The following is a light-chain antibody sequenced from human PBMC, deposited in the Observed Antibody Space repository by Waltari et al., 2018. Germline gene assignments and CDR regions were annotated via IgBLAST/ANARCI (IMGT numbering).Light chain of an antibody. Sequence: SSELTQDPAVSVALGQTVRITCHGDSLRRFYASWYQQRPGQAPILVLYGQNNRPSGIPDRFSGSTSGNTASLTITRAQAEDEGDYFCHSRDTTSTRLFGGGTRVTV. CDR3: HSRDTTSTRL. J-gene: IGLJ2*01. CDR1: SLRRFY. CDR2: GQN. V-gene: IGLV3-19*01.